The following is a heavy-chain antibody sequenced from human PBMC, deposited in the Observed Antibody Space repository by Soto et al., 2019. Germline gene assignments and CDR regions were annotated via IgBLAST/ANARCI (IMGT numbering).Heavy chain of an antibody. CDR2: IIPIFGTA. V-gene: IGHV1-69*12. CDR3: ARDRYGSGRYLPDAFYI. J-gene: IGHJ3*02. CDR1: GGTFSSYA. Sequence: QVQLVQSGAEVKKPGSSVKVSCKASGGTFSSYAISWVRQAPGQGLEWMGGIIPIFGTANYAQKFQGRVTITADESTSTAYMELSRLRSEDTAVYYCARDRYGSGRYLPDAFYIWGQGTMVTVSS. D-gene: IGHD3-10*01.